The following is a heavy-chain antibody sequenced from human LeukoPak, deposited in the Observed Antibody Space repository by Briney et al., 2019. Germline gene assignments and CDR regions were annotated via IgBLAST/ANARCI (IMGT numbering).Heavy chain of an antibody. J-gene: IGHJ4*02. Sequence: PGGSLRLSCAASGFTFSNYAMNWVRQAPGKGLEGVSSISRSCNFIYYGDSVKGRFTISRANDKNSLYLQMNSMRAEDTAVYYCATVEPTGRTWGEGTLVRVSP. V-gene: IGHV3-21*01. CDR1: GFTFSNYA. D-gene: IGHD1-1*01. CDR2: ISRSCNFI. CDR3: ATVEPTGRT.